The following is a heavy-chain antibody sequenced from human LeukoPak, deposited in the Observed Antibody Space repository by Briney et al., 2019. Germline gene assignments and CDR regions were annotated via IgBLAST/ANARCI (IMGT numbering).Heavy chain of an antibody. J-gene: IGHJ4*02. Sequence: PGGSLRLSCAASGFTFSNYYMSWIRQAPGKGLEWVSYISSGDSTTNYADSVKGRFTISRDNAKNSLYLQMNSLRAEDTAVYYCARSWGRQIGGYWGQGTLVTVSS. V-gene: IGHV3-11*01. CDR3: ARSWGRQIGGY. CDR1: GFTFSNYY. D-gene: IGHD3-16*01. CDR2: ISSGDSTT.